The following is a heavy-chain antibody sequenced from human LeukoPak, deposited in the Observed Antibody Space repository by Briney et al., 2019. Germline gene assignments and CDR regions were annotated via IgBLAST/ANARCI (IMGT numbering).Heavy chain of an antibody. CDR3: TTEGRTGRIDY. CDR1: GGSFSGYY. J-gene: IGHJ4*02. Sequence: PSETLSLTCAVYGGSFSGYYWSWIRQPPGKGLEWIGEINHSGSTNYNPSLKSRVTISVDTSKNQFSLKLSSVTAADTAVYYCTTEGRTGRIDYWGQGTLVTVSP. V-gene: IGHV4-34*01. CDR2: INHSGST. D-gene: IGHD1-1*01.